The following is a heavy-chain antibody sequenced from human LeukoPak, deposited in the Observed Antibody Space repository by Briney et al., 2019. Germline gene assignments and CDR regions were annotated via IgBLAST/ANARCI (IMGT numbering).Heavy chain of an antibody. D-gene: IGHD6-19*01. CDR3: ARADSSGWNDAFDI. J-gene: IGHJ3*02. CDR2: IYYSGST. V-gene: IGHV4-59*01. CDR1: GGSISSYY. Sequence: PSETLSLTCTVSGGSISSYYWSWIRPPPGKGLEWIGYIYYSGSTNYNPSLKSRVTISVDTSKNQFSLKLSSVTAADTAVYYCARADSSGWNDAFDIWGQGPMVTVSS.